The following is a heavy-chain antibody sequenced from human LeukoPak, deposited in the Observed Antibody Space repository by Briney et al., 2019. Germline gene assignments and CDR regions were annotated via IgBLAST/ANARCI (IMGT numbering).Heavy chain of an antibody. J-gene: IGHJ5*02. CDR1: GYTFTGYY. Sequence: GASVKVYCKASGYTFTGYYMHWVRQAPGQGLEWMGWINPNTGGTNYAQKFQGWVTMTRDTSISTAYMELSRLRSDDTAVYYCARALSYDILPDSYIGDLGQNWFDPWGQGTLVTVSS. CDR2: INPNTGGT. V-gene: IGHV1-2*04. D-gene: IGHD3-9*01. CDR3: ARALSYDILPDSYIGDLGQNWFDP.